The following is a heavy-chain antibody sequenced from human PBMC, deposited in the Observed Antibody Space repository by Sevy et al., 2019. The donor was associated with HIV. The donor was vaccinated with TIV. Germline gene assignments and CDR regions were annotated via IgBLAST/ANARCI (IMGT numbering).Heavy chain of an antibody. J-gene: IGHJ4*02. D-gene: IGHD3-22*01. V-gene: IGHV3-23*01. CDR3: AKGGSTSGYYLNYFAY. Sequence: GGSLRLSCAASGFTFNNYAMTWVLQAPGKGLDWVSAVSGGRDTTDDADSVKGRFTISRDNSKNTLYLQMNSLRAEDTAVYYCAKGGSTSGYYLNYFAYWGQGTLVTVSS. CDR1: GFTFNNYA. CDR2: VSGGRDTT.